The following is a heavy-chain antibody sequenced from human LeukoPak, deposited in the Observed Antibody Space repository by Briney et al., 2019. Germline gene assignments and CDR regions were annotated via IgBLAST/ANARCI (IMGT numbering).Heavy chain of an antibody. D-gene: IGHD3-10*01. CDR1: GFTFINTW. V-gene: IGHV3-15*01. CDR2: IKRRSDGGTA. Sequence: GGSLRLSCAASGFTFINTWMSWVRQAPGKGLEWVGRIKRRSDGGTADCAAPMKGRFTISRDDSKNTLYLQMNSLTTEDTAVYYCTRVTDGASDYWGQGTLVTVSS. J-gene: IGHJ4*02. CDR3: TRVTDGASDY.